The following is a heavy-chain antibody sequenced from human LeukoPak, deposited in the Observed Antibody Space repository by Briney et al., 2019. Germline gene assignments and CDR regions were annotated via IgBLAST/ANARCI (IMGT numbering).Heavy chain of an antibody. J-gene: IGHJ3*02. CDR3: ARDFSSGWLRDPPGGGDAFDI. V-gene: IGHV7-4-1*02. Sequence: GASVKVSCKASGYTFTSYAMNWVRQAPGQGLEWMGWINTNTGNPTYAQGFTGRFVFSLDTSVSTAYLQISSLKAEDTAVYYCARDFSSGWLRDPPGGGDAFDIWGQGTMVTVSS. CDR1: GYTFTSYA. D-gene: IGHD5-12*01. CDR2: INTNTGNP.